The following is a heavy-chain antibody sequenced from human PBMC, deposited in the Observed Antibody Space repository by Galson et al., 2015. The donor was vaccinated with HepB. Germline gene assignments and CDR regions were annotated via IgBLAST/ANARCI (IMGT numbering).Heavy chain of an antibody. CDR3: ARWCVPNCGFDP. Sequence: ETLSLTCTVSSGSIGSYYWSWIRQPPGRGLEYIGYIYYSGSTNYNPSLESRVTISVDTSNNQVSLRLSSVTAADTAVYYCARWCVPNCGFDPWGQGTLVTVSS. CDR2: IYYSGST. D-gene: IGHD7-27*01. J-gene: IGHJ5*02. V-gene: IGHV4-59*01. CDR1: SGSIGSYY.